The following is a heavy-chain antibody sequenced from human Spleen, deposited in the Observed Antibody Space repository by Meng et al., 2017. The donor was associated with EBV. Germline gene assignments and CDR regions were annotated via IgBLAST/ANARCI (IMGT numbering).Heavy chain of an antibody. CDR1: GFSFSGYG. CDR3: AKDLSGRFDP. D-gene: IGHD1-14*01. J-gene: IGHJ5*02. V-gene: IGHV3-30*18. Sequence: QVQLGESGGGVVQPGRSLRLSCAASGFSFSGYGFHWVRQAPGKGPEWVAIIPSDASHNKYYADSVKGRFTISRDNSKNTLYLQMNSLKIEDTAVYYCAKDLSGRFDPWGQGTLVTVSS. CDR2: IPSDASHNK.